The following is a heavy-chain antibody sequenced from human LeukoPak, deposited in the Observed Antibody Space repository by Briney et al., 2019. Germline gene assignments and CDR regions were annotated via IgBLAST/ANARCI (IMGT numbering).Heavy chain of an antibody. CDR2: INPSGGST. D-gene: IGHD5-24*01. CDR3: ARSGRDGYNRGDFDY. J-gene: IGHJ4*02. Sequence: ASVKVSCKASGYTFTSYYMHWVHQPPDQGLEWMGIINPSGGSTSYAQKFQGRVTMTRDMSTSTIYMELSSLRSEDTAVYYCARSGRDGYNRGDFDYWGQGTLVTVSS. CDR1: GYTFTSYY. V-gene: IGHV1-46*01.